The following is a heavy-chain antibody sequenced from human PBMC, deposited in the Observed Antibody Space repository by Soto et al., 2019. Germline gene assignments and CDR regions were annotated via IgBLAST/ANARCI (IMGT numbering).Heavy chain of an antibody. V-gene: IGHV1-2*02. Sequence: QVQLVQSGAEVKKPGASVKVSCKASGYTFITFYIHWVRQAPGQGLEWMGWINPNSGGTNYAQRFQGRVTMTGDTSSSTVYMELSRLRSDDTAVYYFARDSGGDYVTDFYYYGMDVWGQGTTVTVSS. CDR1: GYTFITFY. CDR3: ARDSGGDYVTDFYYYGMDV. D-gene: IGHD4-17*01. J-gene: IGHJ6*02. CDR2: INPNSGGT.